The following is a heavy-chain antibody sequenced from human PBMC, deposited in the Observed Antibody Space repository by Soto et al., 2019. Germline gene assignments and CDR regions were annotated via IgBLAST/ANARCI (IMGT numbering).Heavy chain of an antibody. CDR3: ARGPITMGRGVPDYYYYYMDG. J-gene: IGHJ6*03. CDR2: IYYSGST. Sequence: SETLSLTCTVSGGSISSYYWSWIRQPPGKGLEWIGYIYYSGSTNYNPSLKSRVTISVDTSKNQFSLKLSSVTAADTAVYYCARGPITMGRGVPDYYYYYMDGWGTGTTVNVSS. D-gene: IGHD3-10*01. V-gene: IGHV4-59*01. CDR1: GGSISSYY.